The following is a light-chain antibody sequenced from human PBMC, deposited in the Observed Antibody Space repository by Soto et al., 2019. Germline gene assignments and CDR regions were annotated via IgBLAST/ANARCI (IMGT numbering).Light chain of an antibody. J-gene: IGLJ2*01. V-gene: IGLV1-47*01. Sequence: QSVLTQPPSVSGTPGQRVTISCSGTSSNIGSNYVFWYQQLPGTTPKLLIYRNSQRPSGVPDRFSGSKSGTSASLAISGRRSEDEADYYCAGWEDSLNGVGFGGGTQLTVL. CDR2: RNS. CDR1: SSNIGSNY. CDR3: AGWEDSLNGVG.